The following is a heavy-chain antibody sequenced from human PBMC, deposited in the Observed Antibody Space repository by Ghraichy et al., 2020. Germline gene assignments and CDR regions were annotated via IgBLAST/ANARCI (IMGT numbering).Heavy chain of an antibody. CDR2: LNIDGTNV. J-gene: IGHJ4*02. CDR1: GFSFTDYW. D-gene: IGHD1-1*01. V-gene: IGHV3-74*01. Sequence: GESLNISCAASGFSFTDYWMHWVRQAPGRGLEWVSHLNIDGTNVYYADSVKGRFTISRDNAKNTMYLQMISLTVEDTAVYYCVRSYNDGIRHFDYWGQGTLVTVSS. CDR3: VRSYNDGIRHFDY.